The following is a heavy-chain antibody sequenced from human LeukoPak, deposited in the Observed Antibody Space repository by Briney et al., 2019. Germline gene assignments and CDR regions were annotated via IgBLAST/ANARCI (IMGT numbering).Heavy chain of an antibody. Sequence: ASVKVSCKASGYTFTSYGISWVRQAPGQGLEWMGWISAYNGNTNYAQKLQGRVTMTTDTSTSTAYMELRSLRSDDTAVYYCARDLPRLGELSSIDYWGQGTLVTVSS. D-gene: IGHD3-16*02. CDR3: ARDLPRLGELSSIDY. J-gene: IGHJ4*02. V-gene: IGHV1-18*01. CDR2: ISAYNGNT. CDR1: GYTFTSYG.